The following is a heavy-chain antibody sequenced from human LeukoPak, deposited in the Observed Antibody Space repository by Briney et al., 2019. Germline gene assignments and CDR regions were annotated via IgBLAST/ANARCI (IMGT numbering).Heavy chain of an antibody. Sequence: SETLTLTCAVYGGSFSGYYWSWIRQPPGKGLEWIGEINHSGSTNYNPSLKSRVTISVDTSKNQFSLKLSSVTAADTAVYYCARGRSEDTGWVDYWGQGTLVTVSS. J-gene: IGHJ4*02. D-gene: IGHD2-15*01. CDR1: GGSFSGYY. CDR2: INHSGST. V-gene: IGHV4-34*01. CDR3: ARGRSEDTGWVDY.